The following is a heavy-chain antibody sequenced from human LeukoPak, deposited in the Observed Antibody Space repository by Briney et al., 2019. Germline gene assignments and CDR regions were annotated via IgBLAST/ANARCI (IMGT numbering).Heavy chain of an antibody. CDR3: AKDTAHCGTDCYSTYFHY. CDR2: ISGSGVST. CDR1: GFTFSSYA. V-gene: IGHV3-23*01. D-gene: IGHD2-21*02. Sequence: GGSLRLSCAASGFTFSSYAMSWVRQAPGKGLEWVSAISGSGVSTYYADSVKGRFTISRDNSQNTLYLHMSSLRAEDTAVYYCAKDTAHCGTDCYSTYFHYWGQGTLVTVSS. J-gene: IGHJ4*02.